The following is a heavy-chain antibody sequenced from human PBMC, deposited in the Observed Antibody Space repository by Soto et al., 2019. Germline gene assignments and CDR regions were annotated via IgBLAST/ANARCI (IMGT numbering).Heavy chain of an antibody. J-gene: IGHJ4*02. V-gene: IGHV1-18*01. CDR1: GYTFTTYR. Sequence: VSVKVSCKASGYTFTTYRRSWVRQAPGQGLEWMGWISPYNGNTKYGQKLQGRVTMTTDTSTNTAYMELTSLRSDDTAVYYCARVYDPPYFDYWGQGTLVPSPQ. CDR3: ARVYDPPYFDY. D-gene: IGHD3-22*01. CDR2: ISPYNGNT.